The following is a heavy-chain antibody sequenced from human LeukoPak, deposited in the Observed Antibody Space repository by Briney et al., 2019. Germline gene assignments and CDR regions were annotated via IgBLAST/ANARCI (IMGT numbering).Heavy chain of an antibody. D-gene: IGHD2-2*01. J-gene: IGHJ6*03. Sequence: PSETLSLTCTVSGYSISSGYYWGWIRQPPGKGLEWIGSIYHSGSTYYNPPLKCRVTISVDTSKNQFSLKVNSVTAADTALYYCARGDCSSTICYSPMDVWGKGTTVTVSS. CDR2: IYHSGST. V-gene: IGHV4-38-2*02. CDR3: ARGDCSSTICYSPMDV. CDR1: GYSISSGYY.